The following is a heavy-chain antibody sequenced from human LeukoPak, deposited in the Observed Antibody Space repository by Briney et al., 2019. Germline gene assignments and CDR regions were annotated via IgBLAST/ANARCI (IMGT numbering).Heavy chain of an antibody. V-gene: IGHV3-21*01. CDR1: GFTFSSYA. D-gene: IGHD2-2*01. CDR2: INKGGSFI. Sequence: PRGSLRLSCAASGFTFSSYAMSWVRQAPGKGLEWVSAINKGGSFIKYADSVKGRFIVSRDNAKNLLFLQMNSLRVEDTALYFCAREVLDVVEPGTNTIDYWGQGTRVTVSS. J-gene: IGHJ4*02. CDR3: AREVLDVVEPGTNTIDY.